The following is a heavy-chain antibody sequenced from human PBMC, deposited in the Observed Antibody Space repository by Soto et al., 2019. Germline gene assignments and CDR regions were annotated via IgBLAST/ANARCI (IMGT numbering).Heavy chain of an antibody. D-gene: IGHD1-20*01. CDR2: IYYSGST. CDR3: ARQESITGNDY. CDR1: GGSISSSSYY. Sequence: QLQLQESGPGLVKPSETLSLTCTVSGGSISSSSYYWGWIRQPPGKGLEWIGSIYYSGSTYYNPSLKSRVTISVDTSKNQFSLKLSSVTAADTAVYYCARQESITGNDYWGQGTLVTVSS. V-gene: IGHV4-39*01. J-gene: IGHJ4*02.